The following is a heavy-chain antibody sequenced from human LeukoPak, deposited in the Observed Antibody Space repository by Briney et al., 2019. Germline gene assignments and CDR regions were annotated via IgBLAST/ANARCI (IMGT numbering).Heavy chain of an antibody. D-gene: IGHD1-1*01. CDR2: ITGSGGST. CDR1: GFTFSTYG. V-gene: IGHV3-23*01. J-gene: IGHJ4*02. CDR3: ARDQLGAVLYFDY. Sequence: AGGSLRLSCVASGFTFSTYGMSWVRQAPGKGLEWVSAITGSGGSTYYADSVKGRFTISRDNSKNTLYLLINSLRVEDTAVYYCARDQLGAVLYFDYWGQGALVTVSS.